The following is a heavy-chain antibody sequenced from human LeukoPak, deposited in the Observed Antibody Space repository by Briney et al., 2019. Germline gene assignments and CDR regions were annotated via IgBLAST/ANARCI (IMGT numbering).Heavy chain of an antibody. V-gene: IGHV3-43*02. CDR3: AKTQGYCSSTTCRPYSSSWPFNF. Sequence: GGSLRLSCAASGFTFGAYAMHWVRQAPGKGLQWVSLISGDGGSTFYADSVKGRFTISRDNSKNSLYLQMNSLGIEDTALYYCAKTQGYCSSTTCRPYSSSWPFNFWGQGTLVTVSS. CDR1: GFTFGAYA. J-gene: IGHJ4*02. CDR2: ISGDGGST. D-gene: IGHD2-2*01.